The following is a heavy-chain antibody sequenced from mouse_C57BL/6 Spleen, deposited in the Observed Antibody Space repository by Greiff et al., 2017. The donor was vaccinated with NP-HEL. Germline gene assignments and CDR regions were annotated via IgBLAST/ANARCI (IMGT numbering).Heavy chain of an antibody. V-gene: IGHV3-6*01. CDR2: ISYDGSN. Sequence: EVKLEESGPGLVKPSQSLSLTCSVTGYSITSGYYWNWIRQFPGNKLEWMGYISYDGSNNYNPSLKNRISITRDTSKNQFFLKLNSVTTEDTATYYCARVGARGAMDYWGQGTSVTVSS. J-gene: IGHJ4*01. D-gene: IGHD3-3*01. CDR3: ARVGARGAMDY. CDR1: GYSITSGYY.